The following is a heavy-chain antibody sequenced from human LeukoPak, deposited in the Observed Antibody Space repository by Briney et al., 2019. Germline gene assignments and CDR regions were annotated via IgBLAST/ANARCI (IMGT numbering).Heavy chain of an antibody. D-gene: IGHD4-23*01. V-gene: IGHV3-53*01. J-gene: IGHJ4*02. CDR3: ATDRDYGGFEY. Sequence: PGGSLRLSCAVSGFTVSSNYMSWVRQAPGKGLEWVSVIYGHGITYYADSVKGRFTISRDNPKNTLYLQMNSLRAEDTAVYYCATDRDYGGFEYWGQGTLVTVSS. CDR2: IYGHGIT. CDR1: GFTVSSNY.